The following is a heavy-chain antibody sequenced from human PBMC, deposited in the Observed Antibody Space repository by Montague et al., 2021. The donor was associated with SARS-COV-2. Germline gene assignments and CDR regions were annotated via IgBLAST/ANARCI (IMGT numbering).Heavy chain of an antibody. Sequence: SLRPSCAASGFTFSSYWMSWVRQAPGKGLEWVANIEEDGSEKYYXDSVKGRLTISRDNAKNSLSLQMNSLRAEDTAVYYCARERQDSSGWSTYWYFDLWGRGTLVTVSS. CDR2: IEEDGSEK. J-gene: IGHJ2*01. D-gene: IGHD6-19*01. CDR3: ARERQDSSGWSTYWYFDL. CDR1: GFTFSSYW. V-gene: IGHV3-7*01.